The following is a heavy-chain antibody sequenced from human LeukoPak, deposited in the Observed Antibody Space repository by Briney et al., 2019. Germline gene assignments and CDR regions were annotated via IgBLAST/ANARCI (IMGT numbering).Heavy chain of an antibody. CDR1: GGSFNGYY. D-gene: IGHD1-14*01. J-gene: IGHJ6*02. CDR2: ISHSGST. Sequence: PSETLSLTCAVYGGSFNGYYWSRIRQPPGKGLKWVGEISHSGSTNYTLSLNSRVTISLDTSKNQFSLKLRSVTAADTAVYYCARDRPYGMDVWGLGTPVTVSS. CDR3: ARDRPYGMDV. V-gene: IGHV4-34*01.